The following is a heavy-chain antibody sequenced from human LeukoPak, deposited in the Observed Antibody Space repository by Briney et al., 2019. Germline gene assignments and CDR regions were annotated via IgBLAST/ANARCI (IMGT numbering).Heavy chain of an antibody. V-gene: IGHV3-23*01. CDR2: ISGSGGST. D-gene: IGHD3-22*01. CDR3: AGTYYYDSSGYHSLGY. Sequence: GGSLRLSCAASGFTFSSCAMNWVRQAPGKGLEWVSAISGSGGSTYYADSVKGRFTISRDNSKNTLYLQMNSLRAEDTAVYYCAGTYYYDSSGYHSLGYWGQGTLVTVSS. J-gene: IGHJ4*02. CDR1: GFTFSSCA.